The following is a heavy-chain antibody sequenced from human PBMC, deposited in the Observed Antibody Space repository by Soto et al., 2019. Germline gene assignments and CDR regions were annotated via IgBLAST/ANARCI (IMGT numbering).Heavy chain of an antibody. CDR1: GFTFISYA. J-gene: IGHJ4*02. CDR3: AKENSRHGGQLGLGFDY. Sequence: PGGSIRLSCAASGFTFISYAVSWVRQAPGKGLEWVSAISGSGGSTYYADSVKGRFTISRDNSKNTLYLQMNSLRAEDTAVYYCAKENSRHGGQLGLGFDYWGQGPLGTV. D-gene: IGHD3-16*01. V-gene: IGHV3-23*01. CDR2: ISGSGGST.